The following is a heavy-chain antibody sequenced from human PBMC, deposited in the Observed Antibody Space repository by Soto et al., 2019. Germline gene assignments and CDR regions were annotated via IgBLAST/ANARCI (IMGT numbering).Heavy chain of an antibody. V-gene: IGHV3-21*01. Sequence: PGGSLRLSCAASGFTFSSYSMNWVRQAPGKGLEWVSSISSSSSYIYYADSVKGRFTISRDNAKNSLYLQMNSLRAEDTAVYYCASGYDFWSGGAYMDVWGKGTTVTVSS. CDR3: ASGYDFWSGGAYMDV. CDR1: GFTFSSYS. J-gene: IGHJ6*03. CDR2: ISSSSSYI. D-gene: IGHD3-3*01.